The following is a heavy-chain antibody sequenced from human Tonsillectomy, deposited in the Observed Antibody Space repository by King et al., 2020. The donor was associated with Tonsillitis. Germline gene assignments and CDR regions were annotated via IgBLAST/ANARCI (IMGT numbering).Heavy chain of an antibody. J-gene: IGHJ3*02. V-gene: IGHV3-30-3*01. CDR1: GFNFRSFP. CDR2: ISDGGGNK. Sequence: VQLVESGGGVVQPGRSLRLSCAASGFNFRSFPMHWVRQAPGKGLEWVAVISDGGGNKFYADSVKGRFTISRDNSKNTLNLQMNGLRAEDTAVYYCAGEGTMTTSDDAIDMWGQGTMVTVSS. D-gene: IGHD4-17*01. CDR3: AGEGTMTTSDDAIDM.